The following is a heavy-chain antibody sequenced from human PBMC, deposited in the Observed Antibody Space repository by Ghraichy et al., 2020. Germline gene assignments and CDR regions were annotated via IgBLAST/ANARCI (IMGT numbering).Heavy chain of an antibody. CDR1: GYTFTGYG. CDR3: ARAGESTWHNYGLDV. CDR2: IGAYSDNT. Sequence: ASVKVSCKASGYTFTGYGITWVRQAPGQGLEWKGWIGAYSDNTNYARKLQGRVTMTTDTSTTTAYMELRTLRSEDTAVYYCARAGESTWHNYGLDVWGQGTTVTVSS. D-gene: IGHD2/OR15-2a*01. V-gene: IGHV1-18*01. J-gene: IGHJ6*02.